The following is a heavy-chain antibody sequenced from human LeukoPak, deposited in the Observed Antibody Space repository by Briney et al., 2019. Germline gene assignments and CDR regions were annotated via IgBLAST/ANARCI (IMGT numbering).Heavy chain of an antibody. V-gene: IGHV1-2*04. Sequence: ASVKVSCKASGYTFTGYYMHWARQAPGQGLEWMGWINPNSGGTNYAQKFQGWVTMTRDTSISTAYMELSRLRSDDTAVYYCARGAGTFSGYYYYGMDVWGQGTTVTVSS. CDR1: GYTFTGYY. D-gene: IGHD6-13*01. J-gene: IGHJ6*02. CDR2: INPNSGGT. CDR3: ARGAGTFSGYYYYGMDV.